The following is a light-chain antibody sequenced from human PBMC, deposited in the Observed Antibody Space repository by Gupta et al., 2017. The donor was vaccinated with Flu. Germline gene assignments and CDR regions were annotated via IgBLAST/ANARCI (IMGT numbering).Light chain of an antibody. Sequence: QSALTQPRSVSGSPGQSVNISCTGTSDDVGRYKYVSWYQQHPDKAPKLMIYDVTKRPSGVPDRFSGSKSGNTASLTISGLQTEDEADYYCCSYGGGTYTYVFGTGTKVAVL. CDR3: CSYGGGTYTYV. CDR2: DVT. V-gene: IGLV2-11*01. J-gene: IGLJ1*01. CDR1: SDDVGRYKY.